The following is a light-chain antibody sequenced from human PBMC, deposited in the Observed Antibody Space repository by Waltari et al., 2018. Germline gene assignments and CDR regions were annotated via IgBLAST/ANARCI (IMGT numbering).Light chain of an antibody. CDR3: AAWDDSLNAVV. J-gene: IGLJ2*01. V-gene: IGLV1-44*01. Sequence: QSVLTQPPSASGTPGQRVTISCSGSSPNIGSNTVNWYQQLPGTAPKLLIYSNNQRPSGVPDRFSGSKSGTSASLAISGLQSEDEADYYCAAWDDSLNAVVFGGGTKLTVL. CDR1: SPNIGSNT. CDR2: SNN.